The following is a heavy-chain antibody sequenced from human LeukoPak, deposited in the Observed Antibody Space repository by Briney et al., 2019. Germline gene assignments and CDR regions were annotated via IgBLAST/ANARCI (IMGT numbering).Heavy chain of an antibody. CDR2: IYYRGST. CDR3: ARGWSPASSGTDI. CDR1: SGSTSSGSYS. D-gene: IGHD6-13*01. J-gene: IGHJ4*02. V-gene: IGHV4-30-2*01. Sequence: PSQTLSLTCTVSSGSTSSGSYSWSWIRQPPGKGLEWIGYIYYRGSTYYNPSLKSRVTISADTSKNQFSLELDSVTAADTAVYYCARGWSPASSGTDIWGQGILVTVSS.